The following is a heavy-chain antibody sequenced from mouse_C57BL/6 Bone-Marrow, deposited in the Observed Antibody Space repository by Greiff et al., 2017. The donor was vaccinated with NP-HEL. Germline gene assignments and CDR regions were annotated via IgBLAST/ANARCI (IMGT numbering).Heavy chain of an antibody. V-gene: IGHV1-55*01. J-gene: IGHJ4*01. CDR1: GYTFTSYW. Sequence: VQLQQPGAELVKPGASVKMSCKASGYTFTSYWITWVKQRPGQGLEWIGDIYPGSGSTNYNEKFKSKATLTVDTSSSTAYMQLSSLTSEDSAVYYSASEGFITTPYYAMDYWGQGTSVTVSS. CDR3: ASEGFITTPYYAMDY. CDR2: IYPGSGST. D-gene: IGHD1-1*01.